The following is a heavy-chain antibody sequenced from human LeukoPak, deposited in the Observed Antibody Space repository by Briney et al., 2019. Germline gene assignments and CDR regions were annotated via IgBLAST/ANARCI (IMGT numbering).Heavy chain of an antibody. V-gene: IGHV3-21*01. D-gene: IGHD6-6*01. Sequence: GGSLRLSCAASGFTFSSYTMNWVRQAPGKGLEWVSSITSSSTYIYYADSVKGRFTISRDTAKNSLYLQMNSLRAEDTAVYFCAMVEQVVSNVEGGYWGQGTLVTVSS. J-gene: IGHJ4*02. CDR1: GFTFSSYT. CDR3: AMVEQVVSNVEGGY. CDR2: ITSSSTYI.